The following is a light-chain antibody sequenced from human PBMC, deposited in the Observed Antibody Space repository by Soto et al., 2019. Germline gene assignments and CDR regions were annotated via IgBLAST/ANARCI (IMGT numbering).Light chain of an antibody. J-gene: IGKJ2*01. CDR3: EQHVNSVYI. CDR2: GAS. V-gene: IGKV3-20*01. Sequence: ESVLTQSPGTLSLSPGERATLSCRASQTIIGNYLAWYQQKPGQAPRLLIYGASNRATGVPDRFSGSYSGRDFSLTITRLEPEDFAVYYCEQHVNSVYIFGQGTRLEI. CDR1: QTIIGNY.